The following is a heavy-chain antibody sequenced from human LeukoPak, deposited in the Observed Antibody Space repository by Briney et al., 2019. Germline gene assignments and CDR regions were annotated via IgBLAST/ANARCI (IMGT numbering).Heavy chain of an antibody. J-gene: IGHJ4*02. Sequence: PGGSLRLSCAASGFTFSTYWMHWVRQAPGKGLVWVSRINSDGSDTSYADSVKGRFTISRDNAKNTLYPQMNSLRAEDTAVYYCARGVSPLNYYFDYWGQGTLVTVSS. CDR1: GFTFSTYW. V-gene: IGHV3-74*01. CDR2: INSDGSDT. D-gene: IGHD6-13*01. CDR3: ARGVSPLNYYFDY.